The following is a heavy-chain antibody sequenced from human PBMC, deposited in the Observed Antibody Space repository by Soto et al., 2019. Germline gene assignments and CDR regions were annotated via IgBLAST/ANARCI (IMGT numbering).Heavy chain of an antibody. D-gene: IGHD1-26*01. CDR3: ARSGDRRNSPGWIDP. V-gene: IGHV1-2*02. CDR2: IIPNNGDT. J-gene: IGHJ5*02. Sequence: QVQLVQSGAEVKKPGASVKVSCRASGYNFRDYYLHWVRQAPGAGLEWMGSIIPNNGDTHYAQRFQGRITLTTDTSLDTAYMEIDGLTLDDTAIYFCARSGDRRNSPGWIDPWGQGALVTVSS. CDR1: GYNFRDYY.